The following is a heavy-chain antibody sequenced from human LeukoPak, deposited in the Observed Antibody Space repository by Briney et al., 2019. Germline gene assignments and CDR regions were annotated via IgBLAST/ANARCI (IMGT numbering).Heavy chain of an antibody. CDR1: GFTFSSYS. D-gene: IGHD2-15*01. J-gene: IGHJ5*02. V-gene: IGHV3-48*01. CDR3: ARGVVVVAATPPWFDP. Sequence: PGGSLRLSCAASGFTFSSYSMNWVRQAPGKGLEWVSYISSSSSSMYYADSVKGRFTISRDTAKNSLYLQMNSLRAEDTAVYYCARGVVVVAATPPWFDPWGQGTLVTVSS. CDR2: ISSSSSSM.